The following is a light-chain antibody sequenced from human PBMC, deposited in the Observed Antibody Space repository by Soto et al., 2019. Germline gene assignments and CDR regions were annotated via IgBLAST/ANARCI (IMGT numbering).Light chain of an antibody. CDR2: GAS. J-gene: IGKJ4*01. CDR1: QTVGSRY. Sequence: ENVLTQSPGTLSLSPGERVTLSCSASQTVGSRYLAWYQQKPGQAPRLLIYGASSRATGIPDRFSGSGSGTEFTLTIGRLEPEDFAVYYCQQYGSSPSFGGGTKVDIK. V-gene: IGKV3-20*01. CDR3: QQYGSSPS.